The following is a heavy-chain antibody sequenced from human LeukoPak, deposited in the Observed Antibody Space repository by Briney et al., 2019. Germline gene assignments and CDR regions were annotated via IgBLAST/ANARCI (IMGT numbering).Heavy chain of an antibody. D-gene: IGHD4-11*01. CDR2: IIPIFGTA. V-gene: IGHV1-69*01. CDR3: ARTRKISKGPMTTITYYFDY. J-gene: IGHJ4*02. CDR1: GGSFSSYA. Sequence: SVKVSCKASGGSFSSYAFSWVRQAPGQGLEWMGGIIPIFGTANYAQKFQGRVTITADESTSTAYMELSSLRSEDTAVYYCARTRKISKGPMTTITYYFDYWGQGTLVTVSS.